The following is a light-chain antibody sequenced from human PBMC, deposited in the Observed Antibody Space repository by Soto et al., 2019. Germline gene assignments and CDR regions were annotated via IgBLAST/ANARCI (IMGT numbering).Light chain of an antibody. CDR3: TSDVGNGIGV. CDR2: EVT. V-gene: IGLV2-8*01. J-gene: IGLJ3*02. Sequence: QSVLTQPPSASGSPGQSVTISCTGTSSDVGAYKYVSWYQQYPGKAPKLMIYEVTKRPSGVPDRFSGSKSGNTASLTVSGLEAEDEADYYCTSDVGNGIGVFGGGTKLTVL. CDR1: SSDVGAYKY.